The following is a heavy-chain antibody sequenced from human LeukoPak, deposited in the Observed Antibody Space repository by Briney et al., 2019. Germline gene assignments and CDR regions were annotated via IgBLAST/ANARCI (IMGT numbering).Heavy chain of an antibody. J-gene: IGHJ4*02. CDR2: ISGSGGST. CDR1: GFTFSSYA. D-gene: IGHD1-1*01. V-gene: IGHV3-23*01. CDR3: VKAKYYSWSDGSSFDC. Sequence: GGSLRLSCAASGFTFSSYAMSWVRQAPGKGLEWVSAISGSGGSTYYADSVKGRFTISRDNSKNMLYLQMSSLRPEDTAVYYCVKAKYYSWSDGSSFDCWGQGTLVTVSS.